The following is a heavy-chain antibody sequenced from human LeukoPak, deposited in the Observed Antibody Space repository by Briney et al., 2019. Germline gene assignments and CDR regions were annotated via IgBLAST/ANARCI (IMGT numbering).Heavy chain of an antibody. D-gene: IGHD3-16*01. Sequence: ASVKVSCKPSGYSFTRNGISWVRQAPGQGLEWMAWISADSGNTNYAQNFQDRVTLTTDTSTSTAYMELRSLRSDDTAVYYCARDVNYAFDYWGQGTLVTVSS. CDR2: ISADSGNT. J-gene: IGHJ4*02. CDR3: ARDVNYAFDY. V-gene: IGHV1-18*01. CDR1: GYSFTRNG.